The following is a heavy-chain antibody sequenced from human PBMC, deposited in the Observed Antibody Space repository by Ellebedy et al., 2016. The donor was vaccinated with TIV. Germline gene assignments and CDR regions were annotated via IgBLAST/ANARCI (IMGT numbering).Heavy chain of an antibody. CDR1: GGSFSGYY. CDR3: ARHIVVVPAAPPGYYYMDV. V-gene: IGHV4-59*13. CDR2: IYYSGST. D-gene: IGHD2-2*01. Sequence: SETLSLTXAVYGGSFSGYYWSWIRQPPGKGLEWIGYIYYSGSTNYNPSLKSRVTISVDTSKNQFSLKLSSVTAADTAVYYCARHIVVVPAAPPGYYYMDVWGKGTTVTVSS. J-gene: IGHJ6*03.